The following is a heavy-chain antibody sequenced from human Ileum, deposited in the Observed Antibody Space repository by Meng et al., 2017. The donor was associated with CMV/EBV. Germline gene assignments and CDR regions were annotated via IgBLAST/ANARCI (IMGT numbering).Heavy chain of an antibody. V-gene: IGHV3-7*01. D-gene: IGHD1-14*01. CDR3: ARSDPSKDPDDYFDY. J-gene: IGHJ4*02. Sequence: GGSLRLSCTASGIIFSSYWMHWVRQAPGKGLVWVVNIKEDGSEKYYVDSVKGRFTISRDNAKNSLYLQMNSLRVEDTAVYYCARSDPSKDPDDYFDYWGQGTLVTVSS. CDR2: IKEDGSEK. CDR1: GIIFSSYW.